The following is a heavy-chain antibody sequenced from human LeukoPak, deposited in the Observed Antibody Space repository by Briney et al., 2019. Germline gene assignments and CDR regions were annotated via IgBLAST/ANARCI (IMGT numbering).Heavy chain of an antibody. CDR2: INPSGGST. J-gene: IGHJ3*02. Sequence: GASVKVSCKASGYTFTSYYMHWVRQAPGQGLEWMGIINPSGGSTSYAQKFQGRVTMTRDMSTSTVYMELSSLRSEDTAVYYCARTDITDEMGFAFDIWGQGTMVTVSS. V-gene: IGHV1-46*01. D-gene: IGHD1-14*01. CDR1: GYTFTSYY. CDR3: ARTDITDEMGFAFDI.